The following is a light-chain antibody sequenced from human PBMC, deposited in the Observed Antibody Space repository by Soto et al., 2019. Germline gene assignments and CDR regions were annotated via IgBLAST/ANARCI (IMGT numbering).Light chain of an antibody. CDR3: HQCAHSPLT. V-gene: IGKV3-20*01. Sequence: EIVLTQSPGTLSLSPGERATLSCRASQSVSKNYLAWYQQKPGQAPRLLIYDAFNRATGIPDRFSGSGSGTDFTLTISRLEPEDLAVYYCHQCAHSPLTFGQGTKVEIK. CDR1: QSVSKNY. J-gene: IGKJ1*01. CDR2: DAF.